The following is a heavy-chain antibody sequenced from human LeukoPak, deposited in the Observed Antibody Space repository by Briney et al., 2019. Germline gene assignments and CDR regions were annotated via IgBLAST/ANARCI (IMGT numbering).Heavy chain of an antibody. V-gene: IGHV3-23*01. J-gene: IGHJ4*02. CDR2: SGRGGAT. Sequence: GGSLRLSCAASGFTFSTYAVGWVRQPPGKGLEWVSTSGRGGATYYADSVKGRFTISRDNSKNILYLQMNSLRVEDTAVYYCAKVSRSGWYMEDYWGQGTLVTVSS. D-gene: IGHD6-19*01. CDR1: GFTFSTYA. CDR3: AKVSRSGWYMEDY.